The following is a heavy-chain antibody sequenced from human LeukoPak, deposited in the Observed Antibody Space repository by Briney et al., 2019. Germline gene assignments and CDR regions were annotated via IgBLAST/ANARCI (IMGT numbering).Heavy chain of an antibody. Sequence: PSETLSLTCTVSGGSISSYYWSWIRQPPGKGLEWIGYIYYSGSTNYNPSLKSRVTISVDTSKNQFSLKLSSVTAADTAVYYCARVGVVVPAGMSPDYYYGMDVWGQGTTVTVYS. CDR2: IYYSGST. J-gene: IGHJ6*02. D-gene: IGHD2-2*01. V-gene: IGHV4-59*01. CDR3: ARVGVVVPAGMSPDYYYGMDV. CDR1: GGSISSYY.